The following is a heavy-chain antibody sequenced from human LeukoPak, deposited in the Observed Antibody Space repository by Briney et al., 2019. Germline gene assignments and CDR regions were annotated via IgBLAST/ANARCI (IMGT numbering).Heavy chain of an antibody. Sequence: SETLSLTCAVYGGSFSGYYWSWIRQPPGKGLEWIGEINHSGSTNYNPSLKSRVTISVDTSKNQFSLKLSSVTAADTAVYYCAGIVVVPAAIRDGMDAWGQGTTVTVSS. CDR1: GGSFSGYY. J-gene: IGHJ6*02. CDR2: INHSGST. CDR3: AGIVVVPAAIRDGMDA. V-gene: IGHV4-34*01. D-gene: IGHD2-2*02.